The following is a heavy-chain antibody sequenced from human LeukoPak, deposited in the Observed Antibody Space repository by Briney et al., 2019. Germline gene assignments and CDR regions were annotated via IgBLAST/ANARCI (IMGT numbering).Heavy chain of an antibody. Sequence: PGGSLRLSCAASGFTFSSYGMHWVRQAPGKGLEWVAFIRYDGSNKYYADSVKGRFTISRDNSKNTLYLQMNSLRAEDTAVYYCARDFFAPGIPAANYMDVWGKGTTVTVSS. CDR1: GFTFSSYG. D-gene: IGHD6-13*01. V-gene: IGHV3-30*02. J-gene: IGHJ6*03. CDR3: ARDFFAPGIPAANYMDV. CDR2: IRYDGSNK.